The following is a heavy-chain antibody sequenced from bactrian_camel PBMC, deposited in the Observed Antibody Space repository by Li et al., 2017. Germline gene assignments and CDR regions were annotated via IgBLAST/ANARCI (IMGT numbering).Heavy chain of an antibody. Sequence: VQLVESGGGSVQPGGSLRLSCVVSGSIGGSTSMGWYRQAPGKEREGVAAIDSEGTTTYADSVKGRFTISRDNAKDTLYLQMNSLKIEDTAVYYCALGSSRQATMTARGKGTQVTVS. D-gene: IGHD3*01. CDR1: GSIGGSTS. V-gene: IGHV3S53*01. CDR2: IDSEGTT. J-gene: IGHJ4*01.